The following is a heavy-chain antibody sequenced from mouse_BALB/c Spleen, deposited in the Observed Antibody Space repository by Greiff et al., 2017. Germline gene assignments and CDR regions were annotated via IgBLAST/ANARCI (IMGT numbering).Heavy chain of an antibody. J-gene: IGHJ2*01. D-gene: IGHD3-2*01. CDR1: GFNIKDTY. CDR2: IDPANGNT. CDR3: ARDSGRCYDY. Sequence: VQLQQSGAGLVKPGASVKLSCTASGFNIKDTYMHWVKQRPEQGLEWIGRIDPANGNTKYDPKFQGKATITTDTSYNTDYLQLSSLTSEDTAVYYYARDSGRCYDYWGQGTTLTVSA. V-gene: IGHV14-3*02.